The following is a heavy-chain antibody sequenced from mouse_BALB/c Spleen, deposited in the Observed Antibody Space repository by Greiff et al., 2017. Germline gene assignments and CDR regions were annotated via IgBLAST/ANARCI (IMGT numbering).Heavy chain of an antibody. J-gene: IGHJ4*01. CDR3: ARMGYYGSSTLYAMDY. CDR2: FDPENGNT. D-gene: IGHD1-1*01. CDR1: GFNIQDYY. V-gene: IGHV14-1*02. Sequence: VHVKQSGAELVRPGALVKLSCKASGFNIQDYYMHWVKQRPEQGLEWIGWFDPENGNTIYDPKFQGKASITVDASSNTAYLQLSSLTSEDTAVYYCARMGYYGSSTLYAMDYWGQGTSDTVSS.